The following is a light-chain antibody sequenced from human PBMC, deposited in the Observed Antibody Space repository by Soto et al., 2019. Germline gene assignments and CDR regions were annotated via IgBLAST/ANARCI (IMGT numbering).Light chain of an antibody. J-gene: IGLJ2*01. V-gene: IGLV2-14*03. CDR2: DVT. Sequence: QSALTQPASVSGSPGQSITISCTGTSSDVGGYNYVSWYQQHPGKAPKLIIYDVTYRPSGVSNRFSGSKSGNTASLTISGLQAEDEADYYCSSYSTSSTLFGGGTKVTVL. CDR1: SSDVGGYNY. CDR3: SSYSTSSTL.